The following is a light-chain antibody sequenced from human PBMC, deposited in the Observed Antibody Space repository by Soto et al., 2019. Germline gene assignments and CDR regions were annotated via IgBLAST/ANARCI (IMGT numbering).Light chain of an antibody. J-gene: IGKJ1*01. CDR1: QGISNF. Sequence: DIQMTQSPSSLSAAVGDRVTITCRASQGISNFLAWYQQKPGKVPKLLIYDASTLQSGVPSRFSGSGSGTDFTLTISSLQPEDVATYYGQQYNSAPRAFGQGTKVEIK. CDR2: DAS. V-gene: IGKV1-27*01. CDR3: QQYNSAPRA.